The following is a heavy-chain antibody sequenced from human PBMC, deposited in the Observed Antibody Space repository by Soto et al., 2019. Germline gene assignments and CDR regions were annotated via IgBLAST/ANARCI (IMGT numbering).Heavy chain of an antibody. CDR2: IIPIFGTA. J-gene: IGHJ5*02. CDR3: AREXLGDYDFWSGYFNWFDP. CDR1: GGTFSSYA. D-gene: IGHD3-3*01. Sequence: AAAVKVSCKASGGTFSSYAISWVRQAPGHGLEWMGGIIPIFGTANYAQKFQGRVTITADKSTSTAYMELSSLRSEDTAVYYCAREXLGDYDFWSGYFNWFDPWGQGTLVTVSS. V-gene: IGHV1-69*06.